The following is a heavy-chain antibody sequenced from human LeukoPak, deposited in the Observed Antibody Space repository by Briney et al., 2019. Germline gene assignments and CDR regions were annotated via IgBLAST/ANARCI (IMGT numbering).Heavy chain of an antibody. CDR3: ARSHSGSYWFDP. J-gene: IGHJ5*02. D-gene: IGHD1-26*01. V-gene: IGHV1-8*03. Sequence: ASVKVSCKASGYTFTSYDINWVRQATGQGLEWMGWMNLNSGNTGYAQKFQGRVTITRNTSISTAYMELSSLRSEDTAVYYCARSHSGSYWFDPWGQGTLVTVSS. CDR1: GYTFTSYD. CDR2: MNLNSGNT.